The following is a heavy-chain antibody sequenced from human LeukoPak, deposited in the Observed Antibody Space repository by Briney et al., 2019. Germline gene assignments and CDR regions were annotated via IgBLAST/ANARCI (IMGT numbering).Heavy chain of an antibody. CDR3: AGVPAARLKYFQH. V-gene: IGHV3-30*02. Sequence: GGSLRLSCAASGFTFSSYGMHWVRQAPGKGLEWVAFIRYDGSNKYYADSVKGRFTISRDNSKNTLYLQMNSLRAEDTAVYYCAGVPAARLKYFQHWGQGTLVTVSS. D-gene: IGHD2-2*01. J-gene: IGHJ1*01. CDR2: IRYDGSNK. CDR1: GFTFSSYG.